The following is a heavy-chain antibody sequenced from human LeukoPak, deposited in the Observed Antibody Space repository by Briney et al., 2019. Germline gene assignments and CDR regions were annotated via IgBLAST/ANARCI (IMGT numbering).Heavy chain of an antibody. V-gene: IGHV1-18*01. Sequence: ASVKVSFKASGYTFSSYDITWVRQAPGQGLDWMAWITPYNGNTDYVQKVQGRVTMTADTSTSTAYMELRSLISDDTAVYYCARLNSAANFLDYWGQGTLVTVSS. D-gene: IGHD2-15*01. J-gene: IGHJ4*02. CDR1: GYTFSSYD. CDR3: ARLNSAANFLDY. CDR2: ITPYNGNT.